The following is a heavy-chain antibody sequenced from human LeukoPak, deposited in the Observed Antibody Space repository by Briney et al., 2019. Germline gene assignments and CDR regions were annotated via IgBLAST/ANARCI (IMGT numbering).Heavy chain of an antibody. CDR3: ARRRASYYYYYMDV. CDR1: GGSFSGYY. Sequence: SETLSLTCAVYGGSFSGYYWSWIRQPPGKGLEWIGEINHSGSTNYNPSLKSRVTISVDTSKNQFSLKLSSVTAADTAVYYCARRRASYYYYYMDVWGEGTTVTVSS. J-gene: IGHJ6*03. V-gene: IGHV4-34*01. CDR2: INHSGST.